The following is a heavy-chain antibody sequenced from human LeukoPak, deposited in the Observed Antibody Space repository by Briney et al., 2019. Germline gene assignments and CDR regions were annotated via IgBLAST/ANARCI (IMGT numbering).Heavy chain of an antibody. J-gene: IGHJ4*02. CDR2: ISYDGSNK. CDR3: VKSVTMLVVDTYFDY. Sequence: GGSLRLSCAVSGFTFSDYHMSWIRQAPGKGLEWVAVISYDGSNKYYADSVKGRFTISTDKSKNTLYLQMSSLRAEDTAVYYCVKSVTMLVVDTYFDYWGQGTLVTVSS. V-gene: IGHV3-30*18. CDR1: GFTFSDYH. D-gene: IGHD6-6*01.